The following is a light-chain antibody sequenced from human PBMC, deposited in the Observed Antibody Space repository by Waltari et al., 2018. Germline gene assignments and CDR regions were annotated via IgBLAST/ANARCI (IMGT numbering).Light chain of an antibody. CDR3: QQSYSSPQT. J-gene: IGKJ1*01. V-gene: IGKV1-39*01. CDR1: QSISTY. Sequence: DIQMTQSPSSLSGSVGDRVTITSPASQSISTYLNWYQQKPGKAPKLLISSASSLQSGVPSRFSGSGSGTDFTLTISSLQPEDFATYYCQQSYSSPQTFGQGTKVEIK. CDR2: SAS.